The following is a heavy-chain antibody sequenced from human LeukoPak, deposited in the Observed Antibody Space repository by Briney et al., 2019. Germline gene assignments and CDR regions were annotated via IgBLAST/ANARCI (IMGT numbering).Heavy chain of an antibody. J-gene: IGHJ4*02. CDR2: FTSSSSSI. D-gene: IGHD3-16*01. CDR3: ARGWGSYYFDS. CDR1: VFTFSVYT. V-gene: IGHV3-21*01. Sequence: GGSLRLSCAASVFTFSVYTMSGVRQAPGKRLEWVSSFTSSSSSIYYADSVTGRLTISRDNDKNSLYVQLSSLGAEDTAVYYCARGWGSYYFDSWGQGTLVTVSS.